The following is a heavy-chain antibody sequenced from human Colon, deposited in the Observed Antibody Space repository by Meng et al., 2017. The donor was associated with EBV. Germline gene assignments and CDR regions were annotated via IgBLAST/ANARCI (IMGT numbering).Heavy chain of an antibody. V-gene: IGHV7-4-1*02. CDR3: GTLKYTSGFYGPAY. J-gene: IGHJ4*02. Sequence: QVQLVQSGSEVKKPGASGKVSCKASGYTFTRYPMNWVRQAPGQGLEWMGWISTNTGNPTYAQGFTGRFVFSVDTSVSTAYLQISSLKAEDTAVYYCGTLKYTSGFYGPAYWGQGALVTVSS. CDR1: GYTFTRYP. CDR2: ISTNTGNP. D-gene: IGHD6-19*01.